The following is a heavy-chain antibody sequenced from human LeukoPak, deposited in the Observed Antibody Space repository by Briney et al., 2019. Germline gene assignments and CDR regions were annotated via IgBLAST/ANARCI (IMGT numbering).Heavy chain of an antibody. J-gene: IGHJ4*02. CDR3: PTLPIAVAGSNYFSFVS. D-gene: IGHD6-19*01. Sequence: SETLSLTCTVSGRSISSYYWSWIRQPPGKGLEWIGYIYYSGTTSYNPSLKSRVTMSVDTSKNQLSLRLRFVTAADTAVYYCPTLPIAVAGSNYFSFVSWGQGTLVTVSS. CDR1: GRSISSYY. CDR2: IYYSGTT. V-gene: IGHV4-59*08.